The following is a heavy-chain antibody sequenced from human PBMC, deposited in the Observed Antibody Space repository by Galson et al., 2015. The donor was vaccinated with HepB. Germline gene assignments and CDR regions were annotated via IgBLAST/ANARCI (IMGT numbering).Heavy chain of an antibody. V-gene: IGHV3-48*02. CDR1: GFTFSSYS. CDR3: ARAISGWYDAFDI. J-gene: IGHJ3*02. D-gene: IGHD6-19*01. Sequence: SLRLSCAASGFTFSSYSMNWVRQAPGKGLEWVSSIRSSSSTLYYADSVKGRFTISRDNAKNSLYLQMNSLRDEDTAVYYCARAISGWYDAFDIWGQGTMVTLSS. CDR2: IRSSSSTL.